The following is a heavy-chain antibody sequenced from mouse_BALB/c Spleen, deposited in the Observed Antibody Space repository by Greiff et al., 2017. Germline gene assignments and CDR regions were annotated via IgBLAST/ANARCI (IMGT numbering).Heavy chain of an antibody. CDR1: GFTFSDYY. V-gene: IGHV5-4*02. CDR2: ISDGGSYT. Sequence: EVKLMESGGGLVKPGGSLKLSCAASGFTFSDYYMYWVRQTPEKRLEWVATISDGGSYTYYPDSVKGRFTISRDNAKNNLYLQMSSLKSEDTAMYYCARGRSGSFMDYWGQGTSVTVSS. CDR3: ARGRSGSFMDY. J-gene: IGHJ4*01. D-gene: IGHD3-1*01.